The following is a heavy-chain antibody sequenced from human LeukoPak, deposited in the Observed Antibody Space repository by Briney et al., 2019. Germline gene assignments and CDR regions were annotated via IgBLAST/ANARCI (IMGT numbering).Heavy chain of an antibody. CDR1: SGSISSCGYY. Sequence: SQTLSLTCTVSSGSISSCGYYWSWIRQHPGKGLEWIGYIYYSGSTYYNPSLKSRVTISVDTSKNQFSLKLSSVTAADTAVYYCARVKLYYFDYWGQGTLVTVSS. CDR3: ARVKLYYFDY. J-gene: IGHJ4*02. V-gene: IGHV4-31*03. D-gene: IGHD3-10*01. CDR2: IYYSGST.